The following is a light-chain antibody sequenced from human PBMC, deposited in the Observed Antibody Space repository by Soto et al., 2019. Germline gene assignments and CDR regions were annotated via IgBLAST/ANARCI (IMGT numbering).Light chain of an antibody. J-gene: IGKJ1*01. CDR1: QSITRN. CDR2: GAS. V-gene: IGKV3-15*01. CDR3: QQYNSWPPAWS. Sequence: EIVMTQSPATLSVSPVERATLSCRASQSITRNLAWYQQSPGQAPRLLIYGASTRATGIPARFSGSGSGTEFTLTISSLQSEDFAVYYCQQYNSWPPAWSFGQGTKVDIK.